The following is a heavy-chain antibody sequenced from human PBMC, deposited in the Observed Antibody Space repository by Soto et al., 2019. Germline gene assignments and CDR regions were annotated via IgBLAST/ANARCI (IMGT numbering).Heavy chain of an antibody. D-gene: IGHD6-19*01. CDR1: GYTFTAYA. CDR3: ARAVAVPADFDY. Sequence: ASVKVSCKASGYTFTAYAMHWVRQAPGQRLEWMGWINAGNGNTKYSQKFQGRVTITRDTSASTAYMELSSLRSEDTAAYYCARAVAVPADFDYWGQGTLVTVSS. CDR2: INAGNGNT. V-gene: IGHV1-3*01. J-gene: IGHJ4*02.